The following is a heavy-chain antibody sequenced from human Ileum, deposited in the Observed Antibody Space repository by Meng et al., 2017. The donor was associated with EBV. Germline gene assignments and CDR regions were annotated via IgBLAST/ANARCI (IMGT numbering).Heavy chain of an antibody. CDR1: GYTFTNYG. CDR2: ISAYNGNT. D-gene: IGHD1-26*01. CDR3: ARVEVGITSGDY. Sequence: QAQLVKSGGEMKKPGASVKFSCKASGYTFTNYGITWVRQAPGQGLEWMGWISAYNGNTNYAQTLQGRVTMTTDTSTSTAYMELGSLRSDDTAVYYCARVEVGITSGDYWGQGTLVTVSS. J-gene: IGHJ4*02. V-gene: IGHV1-18*01.